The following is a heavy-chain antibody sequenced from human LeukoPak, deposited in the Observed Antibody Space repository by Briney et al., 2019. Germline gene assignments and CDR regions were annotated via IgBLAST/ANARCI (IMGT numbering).Heavy chain of an antibody. V-gene: IGHV4-34*01. CDR1: GGSFSGYY. J-gene: IGHJ6*03. CDR3: ARKVPYYMDV. Sequence: SETLSLTCAVYGGSFSGYYWSWIRQPPGKGLEWIGEINHSGSTNYSPSLKSRVTISADKSKNQFSLKLSSVTAADTAVYYCARKVPYYMDVWGKGTTVTVSS. CDR2: INHSGST.